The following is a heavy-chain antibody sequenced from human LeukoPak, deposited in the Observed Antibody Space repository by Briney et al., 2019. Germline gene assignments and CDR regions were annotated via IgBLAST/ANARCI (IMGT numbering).Heavy chain of an antibody. CDR1: GYTFTSYG. V-gene: IGHV1-18*01. CDR2: ISAYNGNT. J-gene: IGHJ4*02. D-gene: IGHD6-19*01. CDR3: ARVGGQWLARDLFVDY. Sequence: ASVKVSCKASGYTFTSYGISWVRQAPGQGLEWMGWISAYNGNTNYAQKLQGRVTMTTDTSTSTAYMELRSLRSDDTAVYYCARVGGQWLARDLFVDYWGQGTLVTVSS.